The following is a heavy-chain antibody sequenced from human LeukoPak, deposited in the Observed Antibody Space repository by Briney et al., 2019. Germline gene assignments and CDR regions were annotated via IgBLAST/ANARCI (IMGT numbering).Heavy chain of an antibody. CDR3: ARGESIYGMDV. CDR1: GGSISSYY. V-gene: IGHV4-34*01. J-gene: IGHJ6*02. Sequence: SETLSLTCTVSGGSISSYYWSWIRQPPGKGLEWIGEINHSGSTNYNPSLKSRVTISVDTSKNQFSLKLSSVTAADTAVYYCARGESIYGMDVWGQGTTVTVSS. CDR2: INHSGST. D-gene: IGHD3-10*01.